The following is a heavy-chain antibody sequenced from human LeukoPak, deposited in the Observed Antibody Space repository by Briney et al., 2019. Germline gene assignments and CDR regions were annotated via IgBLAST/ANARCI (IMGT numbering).Heavy chain of an antibody. CDR1: GGSISSYY. V-gene: IGHV4-59*01. Sequence: PSETLSLTCSVSGGSISSYYWSWIRQPPGKGLEWIGDIYYNGSTNYNPSLQSRVTISVDTSKNQFSLKLSSVTAADTAVYYCARVAGYYGSGSFDYYYYMDVWGKGTTVTISS. CDR2: IYYNGST. D-gene: IGHD3-10*01. J-gene: IGHJ6*03. CDR3: ARVAGYYGSGSFDYYYYMDV.